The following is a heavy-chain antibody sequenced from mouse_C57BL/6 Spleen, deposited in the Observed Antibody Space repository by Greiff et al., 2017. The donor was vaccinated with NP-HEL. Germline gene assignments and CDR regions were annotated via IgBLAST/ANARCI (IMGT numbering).Heavy chain of an antibody. D-gene: IGHD1-1*01. Sequence: QVQLQQSGAELVKPGASVKLSCKASGYTFTSYWMHWVKQRPGQGLEWIGMIHPNSGSTNYNEKFKSKATLTVDKSSSTAYMQLSSLTSEDSAVYYCARGFITTVVEVWGTGTTVTVSS. V-gene: IGHV1-64*01. CDR2: IHPNSGST. J-gene: IGHJ1*03. CDR3: ARGFITTVVEV. CDR1: GYTFTSYW.